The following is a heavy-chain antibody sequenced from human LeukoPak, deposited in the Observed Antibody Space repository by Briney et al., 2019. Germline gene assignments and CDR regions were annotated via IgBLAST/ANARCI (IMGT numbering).Heavy chain of an antibody. J-gene: IGHJ5*02. CDR2: INYSGTS. CDR3: ARDRSRGGVLRFDP. D-gene: IGHD3-10*01. V-gene: IGHV4-39*07. CDR1: GGSISGYPYY. Sequence: PSETLSLTCTVSGGSISGYPYYWGWIRQPPGKGLEWIGTINYSGTSYYNPSLKSRVTISIDTSKNQFSLKLSSVTAADTAVYYCARDRSRGGVLRFDPWGQGTLVTVSS.